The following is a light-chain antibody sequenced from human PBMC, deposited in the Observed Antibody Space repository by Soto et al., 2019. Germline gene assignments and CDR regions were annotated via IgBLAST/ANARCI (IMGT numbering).Light chain of an antibody. Sequence: DIVLTQTPLSSPVTLGQPASISCRSSQSLLHSDGETYWSGLQQRPGQPPRLLIYKISNRFSGVTDRFSGSGAGTDFTLKISRVEAEDVGIYYCMQATKYPPYTFGQGTKLEIK. V-gene: IGKV2-24*01. CDR1: QSLLHSDGETY. CDR3: MQATKYPPYT. J-gene: IGKJ2*01. CDR2: KIS.